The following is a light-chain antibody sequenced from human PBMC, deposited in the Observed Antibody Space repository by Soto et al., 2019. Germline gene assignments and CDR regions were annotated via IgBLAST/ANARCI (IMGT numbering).Light chain of an antibody. V-gene: IGLV2-8*01. Sequence: QSVLTQPPSASGSPGQSVTISCTGTSSDVGGYNYVSWYQQHPGKAPKLMIYEVSKWPSGVPDRFSGSKSGNTASLTVSGLQAEDEADYYCSSYAGSNNFGYVFGTGTKLTVL. CDR1: SSDVGGYNY. CDR3: SSYAGSNNFGYV. CDR2: EVS. J-gene: IGLJ1*01.